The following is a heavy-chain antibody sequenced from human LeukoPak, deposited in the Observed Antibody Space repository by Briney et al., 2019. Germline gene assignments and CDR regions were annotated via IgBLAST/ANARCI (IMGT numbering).Heavy chain of an antibody. J-gene: IGHJ4*02. CDR1: GFTFSSYW. V-gene: IGHV3-7*01. Sequence: GGSLRLSCAASGFTFSSYWMSWVRQAPGKGLEWVANIKQDGSEKYYVDSVKGRFTISRDNAKNSLYLQMNSLRAEDTAVYYCAKDADYYDSSKLDYWGQGTLVTVSS. CDR3: AKDADYYDSSKLDY. D-gene: IGHD3-22*01. CDR2: IKQDGSEK.